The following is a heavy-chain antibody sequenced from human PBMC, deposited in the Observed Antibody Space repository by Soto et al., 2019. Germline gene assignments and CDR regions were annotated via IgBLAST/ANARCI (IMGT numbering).Heavy chain of an antibody. CDR1: EFTYSGGA. D-gene: IGHD2-8*02. Sequence: PGGSERKSCVASEFTYSGGAMSWVRQAPGKGLEWVSAISANGATTNYADSVKGRFTISRDNSENTLYLQMSSLRAEDTAVHYCAKGDRSTGFDPWGQGTLVTVSS. CDR2: ISANGATT. V-gene: IGHV3-23*01. J-gene: IGHJ5*02. CDR3: AKGDRSTGFDP.